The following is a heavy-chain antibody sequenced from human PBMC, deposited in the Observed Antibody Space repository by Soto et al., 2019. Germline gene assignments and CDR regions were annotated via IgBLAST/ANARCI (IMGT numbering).Heavy chain of an antibody. J-gene: IGHJ6*02. Sequence: QVQLVQSGAEVKKPGASVKVSYVASGYTFTDHYIHWVRQAPGQGLEWMGWINPHSGYTIYAQKFQGRVTLTRDTSISTAYMELSRLRSDDTAVYYCARGRTVNFYGMDVWGQGTTVRLL. CDR1: GYTFTDHY. CDR3: ARGRTVNFYGMDV. V-gene: IGHV1-2*02. D-gene: IGHD4-17*01. CDR2: INPHSGYT.